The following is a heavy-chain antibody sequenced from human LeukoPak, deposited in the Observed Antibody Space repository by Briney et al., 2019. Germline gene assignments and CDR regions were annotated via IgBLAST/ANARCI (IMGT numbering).Heavy chain of an antibody. CDR3: ARGVLEDGDYGETYYYYYGMDI. CDR1: GGSFSGYY. CDR2: INHSGST. V-gene: IGHV4-34*01. J-gene: IGHJ6*02. D-gene: IGHD4-17*01. Sequence: SETLSLTCAVYGGSFSGYYWSWIRQPPGKGLEWIGEINHSGSTNYSPSLKSRVTISVDTSKNQFSLKLSSVTAADTAVYYCARGVLEDGDYGETYYYYYGMDIWGQGTTVTVSS.